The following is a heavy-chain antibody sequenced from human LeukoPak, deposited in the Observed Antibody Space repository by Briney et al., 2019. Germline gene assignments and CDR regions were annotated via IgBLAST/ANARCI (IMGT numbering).Heavy chain of an antibody. CDR1: GFTFSSYA. Sequence: GGSLRLSCAASGFTFSSYAMSWVRQAPGKGLEWVSAISDSGGSTYYADSVKGRFTISRDNAKNSLYLQMNSLRAEDTAVYYCARSSIVVVVAATQRPMDVWGQGTTVTVSS. CDR3: ARSSIVVVVAATQRPMDV. D-gene: IGHD2-15*01. J-gene: IGHJ6*02. V-gene: IGHV3-23*01. CDR2: ISDSGGST.